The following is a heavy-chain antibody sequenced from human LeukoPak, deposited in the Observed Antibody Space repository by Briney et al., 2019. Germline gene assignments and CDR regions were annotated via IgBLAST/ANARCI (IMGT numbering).Heavy chain of an antibody. Sequence: ASVKVSCKASGYSFTDYYINWVRQAPGQGLEWMGWINPNHGGTHYAQKFQGRVTMTRDTYITTAYMELSSLRSDDTAVYYCARGWEYYYDSSGYRFDIWGQGTMVTVSS. D-gene: IGHD3-22*01. CDR2: INPNHGGT. CDR1: GYSFTDYY. CDR3: ARGWEYYYDSSGYRFDI. J-gene: IGHJ3*02. V-gene: IGHV1-2*02.